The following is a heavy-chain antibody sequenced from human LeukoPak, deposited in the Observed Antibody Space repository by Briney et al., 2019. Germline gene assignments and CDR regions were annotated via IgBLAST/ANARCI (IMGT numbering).Heavy chain of an antibody. J-gene: IGHJ4*02. D-gene: IGHD6-19*01. CDR2: ISYDGSNK. Sequence: PGRSLRLSCAASGFTFSSYAMYWVRQAPGKGLEWVAVISYDGSNKYYADSVKGRFTISRDNSKNTLYLQMNSLRAEDTAVYYCARDPGGSGWYLYWDYWGQGTLVTVSS. V-gene: IGHV3-30-3*01. CDR3: ARDPGGSGWYLYWDY. CDR1: GFTFSSYA.